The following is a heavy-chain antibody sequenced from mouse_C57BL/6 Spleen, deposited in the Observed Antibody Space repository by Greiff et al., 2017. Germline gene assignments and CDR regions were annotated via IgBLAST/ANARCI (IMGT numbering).Heavy chain of an antibody. V-gene: IGHV1-80*01. J-gene: IGHJ4*01. D-gene: IGHD2-3*01. CDR2: IYPGDGDT. Sequence: VQLQQSGAELVKPGASVKISCKASGYAFSSYWMNWVKQRPGKGLEWIGQIYPGDGDTNYNGKFKGQATLTADKSSSTAYMQLSSLTSEDSAVYFCARRWLLRAMDYWGQGTSVTVSS. CDR1: GYAFSSYW. CDR3: ARRWLLRAMDY.